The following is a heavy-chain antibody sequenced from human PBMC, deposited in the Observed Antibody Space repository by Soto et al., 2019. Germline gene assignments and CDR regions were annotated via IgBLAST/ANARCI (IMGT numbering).Heavy chain of an antibody. Sequence: QVQLQESGPGLVKPSETLSLTCTISGGSITNYSWSRIRLPPGKAPEWIGYVYYSGSTKYNPSLASRVTISADTAKNQSSLGVTSVTAADTAVYYCAKYRRSDAEGYTLDFWGQGILVTVSS. V-gene: IGHV4-59*01. J-gene: IGHJ4*02. CDR1: GGSITNYS. CDR3: AKYRRSDAEGYTLDF. CDR2: VYYSGST. D-gene: IGHD5-12*01.